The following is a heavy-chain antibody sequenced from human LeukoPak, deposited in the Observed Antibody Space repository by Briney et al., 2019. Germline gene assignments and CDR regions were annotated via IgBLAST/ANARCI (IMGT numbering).Heavy chain of an antibody. J-gene: IGHJ6*03. V-gene: IGHV3-7*01. CDR3: ARDQVATLNYYYYYYMDV. Sequence: GGSLRLSCAASGLTFSSYWMSWVRQARGKGLEWVANIKQDGSEKYYVDSVKGRFTISRDNAKNSVYLQMNSLRVEDTAVYYCARDQVATLNYYYYYYMDVWGKGTTVTVSS. CDR1: GLTFSSYW. D-gene: IGHD5-12*01. CDR2: IKQDGSEK.